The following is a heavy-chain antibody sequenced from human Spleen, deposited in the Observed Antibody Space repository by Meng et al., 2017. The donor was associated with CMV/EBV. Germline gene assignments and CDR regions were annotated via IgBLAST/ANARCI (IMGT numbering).Heavy chain of an antibody. Sequence: CAVYDGSFRGYYWSWIRQPPGKGLEWIGEINHSGSTNYNPSLKSRVTISVDTSKNQFSLKLSSVTAADTAVYYCARDLYYYDSSALWGQGTLVTVSS. J-gene: IGHJ4*02. V-gene: IGHV4-34*01. D-gene: IGHD3-22*01. CDR1: DGSFRGYY. CDR2: INHSGST. CDR3: ARDLYYYDSSAL.